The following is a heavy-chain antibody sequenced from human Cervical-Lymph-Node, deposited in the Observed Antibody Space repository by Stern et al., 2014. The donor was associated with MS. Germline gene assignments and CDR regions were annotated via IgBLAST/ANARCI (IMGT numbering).Heavy chain of an antibody. J-gene: IGHJ2*01. Sequence: QVQLVQSGAEVRKPGASVKVSCKAAADAVPTHDINWVRQAPGQGLEWMGFMHPNSGNTGYAQKFQGRLTVTRNISNSTVYMELSSLRSEDTAMYYCARGGSGWTHWYFDLWGRGTLVTVSS. CDR1: ADAVPTHD. D-gene: IGHD6-19*01. CDR2: MHPNSGNT. CDR3: ARGGSGWTHWYFDL. V-gene: IGHV1-8*01.